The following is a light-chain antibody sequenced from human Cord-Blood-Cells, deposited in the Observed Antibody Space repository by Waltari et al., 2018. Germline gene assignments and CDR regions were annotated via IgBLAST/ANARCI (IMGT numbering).Light chain of an antibody. CDR3: SSYTSSSTLNYV. J-gene: IGLJ1*01. Sequence: QSALTQPASVSGSPGQSITISCTGTSSDVGGYNYVSWYQQHPGKAPKLMIYDVSNRPSGFSNRFSGSNSGNTASLTISGLQAEDEADYYCSSYTSSSTLNYVFGTGTKVTVL. CDR1: SSDVGGYNY. CDR2: DVS. V-gene: IGLV2-14*03.